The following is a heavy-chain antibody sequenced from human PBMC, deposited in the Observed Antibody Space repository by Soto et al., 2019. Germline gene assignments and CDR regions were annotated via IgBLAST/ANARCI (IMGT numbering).Heavy chain of an antibody. D-gene: IGHD3-22*01. CDR1: GYSFTSYW. J-gene: IGHJ4*02. V-gene: IGHV5-51*01. CDR3: ARRLYDSSGYYLDYFDY. CDR2: IYPGDSDT. Sequence: GESLKISCKGSGYSFTSYWIGWVRQMPGKGLEWMGIIYPGDSDTGYSPSFQGQVTISADKSISTAYLQWSSLKASDTAMYYCARRLYDSSGYYLDYFDYWGQGTLVTVSS.